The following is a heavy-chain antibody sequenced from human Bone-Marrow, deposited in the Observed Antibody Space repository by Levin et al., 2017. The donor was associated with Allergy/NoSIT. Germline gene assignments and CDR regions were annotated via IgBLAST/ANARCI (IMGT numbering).Heavy chain of an antibody. Sequence: GESLKISCVASGFTFSNYGMSWVRQAPGKGLEWVSGISISDDSTYYADSVRGRFTISRDNFKNTLYLQMDSLRAEDTAVYYCAKDYGGIPTFDYWGQGTLVTVSS. J-gene: IGHJ4*02. D-gene: IGHD4-17*01. CDR3: AKDYGGIPTFDY. V-gene: IGHV3-23*01. CDR2: ISISDDST. CDR1: GFTFSNYG.